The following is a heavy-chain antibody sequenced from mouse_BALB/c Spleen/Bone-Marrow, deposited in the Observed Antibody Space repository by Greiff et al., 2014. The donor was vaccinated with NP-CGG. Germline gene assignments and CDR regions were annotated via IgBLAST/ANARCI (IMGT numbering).Heavy chain of an antibody. CDR2: IHPNSGNT. CDR1: GYTFTNPW. J-gene: IGHJ2*01. CDR3: ARHHRYAYYFDY. V-gene: IGHV1S130*01. D-gene: IGHD2-14*01. Sequence: VQLQQSGSVLVRPGASVKLSCKASGYTFTNPWIHWAKQRPGQGLEWIGEIHPNSGNTNFNEKFKVKATLTVDTSSSTAYVDLSSLTAEDSAVYYCARHHRYAYYFDYWGQGTTLTVSS.